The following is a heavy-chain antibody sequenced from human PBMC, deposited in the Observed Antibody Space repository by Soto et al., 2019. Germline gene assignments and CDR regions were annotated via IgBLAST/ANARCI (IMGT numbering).Heavy chain of an antibody. J-gene: IGHJ6*03. CDR3: ARYYDLWSGPSVYYYMDV. Sequence: SETLSLTCTVSGGSISSYYWSWIRQPPGKGLEWIGYIYYSGSTNYNPSLKSRVTISVDTSKNQFSLKLSSVTAADTAVYYCARYYDLWSGPSVYYYMDVWGKGTTVTVSS. CDR1: GGSISSYY. D-gene: IGHD3-3*01. CDR2: IYYSGST. V-gene: IGHV4-59*01.